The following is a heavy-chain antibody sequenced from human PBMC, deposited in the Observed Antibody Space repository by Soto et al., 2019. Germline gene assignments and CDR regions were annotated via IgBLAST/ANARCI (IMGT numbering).Heavy chain of an antibody. CDR1: GYTFTSYY. CDR2: INPSGGST. Sequence: QVQLVQSGAEVKKPGASVKVSCEASGYTFTSYYMHWVRQAPGQGLEWMGIINPSGGSTSYAQKFQGRVTMTRDTSTSTVYMELSSLRSEDTAVYYCARDKGDSYDFWSGYYLFDYWGQGTLVTVSS. J-gene: IGHJ4*02. V-gene: IGHV1-46*01. D-gene: IGHD3-3*01. CDR3: ARDKGDSYDFWSGYYLFDY.